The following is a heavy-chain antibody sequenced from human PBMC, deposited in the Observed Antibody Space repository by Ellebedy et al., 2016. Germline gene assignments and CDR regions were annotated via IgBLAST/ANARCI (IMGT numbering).Heavy chain of an antibody. V-gene: IGHV3-64D*06. CDR2: ITSNGQNT. CDR1: GFTFSDYD. Sequence: GGSLRLSCSASGFTFSDYDMHWVRQSPGKGLECVSAITSNGQNTYYVDSVKGRFSISRDNVDNPVYLHMSSLRGEDSAVYYCVKDAPSPRPGDYWGQGTLVTVSS. CDR3: VKDAPSPRPGDY. J-gene: IGHJ4*02. D-gene: IGHD6-6*01.